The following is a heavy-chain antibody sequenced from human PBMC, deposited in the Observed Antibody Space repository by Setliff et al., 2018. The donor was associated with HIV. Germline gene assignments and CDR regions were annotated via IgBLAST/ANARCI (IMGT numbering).Heavy chain of an antibody. Sequence: GGSLRLSCKASGFTLSDFYMTWIRQAPGKGLEWVSDINSSSNYTTYADSVKGRFTISRDNAKNSLYLQMNSLRAEDTAVYYCARVLYDDSWYFDLWGRGTLVTSPQ. CDR3: ARVLYDDSWYFDL. D-gene: IGHD4-17*01. CDR1: GFTLSDFY. CDR2: INSSSNYT. J-gene: IGHJ2*01. V-gene: IGHV3-11*06.